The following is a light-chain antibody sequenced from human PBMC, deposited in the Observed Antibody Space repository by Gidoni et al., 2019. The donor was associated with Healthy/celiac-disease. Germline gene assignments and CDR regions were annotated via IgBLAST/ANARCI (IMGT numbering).Light chain of an antibody. Sequence: EIVLTQSTGNLSLSTGERATLSWRASQSVSSSYLAWYQQKPGQAPRLLIYCASSRATCIPDRFSGSGSGTDFTLTISILDPEDFAVYYCQQYGSSPRTFGQGTKVEIK. CDR1: QSVSSSY. CDR3: QQYGSSPRT. J-gene: IGKJ1*01. CDR2: CAS. V-gene: IGKV3-20*01.